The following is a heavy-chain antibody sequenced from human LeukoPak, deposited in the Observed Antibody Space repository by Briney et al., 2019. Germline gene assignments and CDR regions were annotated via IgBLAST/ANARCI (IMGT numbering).Heavy chain of an antibody. J-gene: IGHJ4*02. Sequence: SETLSLTCTVSGVSISSGGYYWSWIRQRPGKGLEWIGYIYYTGSTYYNPSLKSRIAISLDTSKNQFSLQLSSVTAADTAVFYCATAPASYAGSGSYAPRYFDSWGQGTLVTVSS. V-gene: IGHV4-31*03. CDR2: IYYTGST. CDR3: ATAPASYAGSGSYAPRYFDS. D-gene: IGHD3-10*01. CDR1: GVSISSGGYY.